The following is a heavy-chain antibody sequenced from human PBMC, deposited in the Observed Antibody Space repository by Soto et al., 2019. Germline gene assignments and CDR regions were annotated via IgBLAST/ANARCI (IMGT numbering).Heavy chain of an antibody. CDR2: INAGNGNT. V-gene: IGHV1-3*01. D-gene: IGHD3-10*01. J-gene: IGHJ4*02. CDR1: GYTFTSYA. CDR3: ARTYGSGSYYRY. Sequence: QVQLVQSGAEVKKPGASVKVSCKASGYTFTSYAMHWVRQAPGQRLEWMGWINAGNGNTKYSQKVQGRVTITRDTSASTAYMELSSLRSEDTAVYYCARTYGSGSYYRYWGQGTLVTVSS.